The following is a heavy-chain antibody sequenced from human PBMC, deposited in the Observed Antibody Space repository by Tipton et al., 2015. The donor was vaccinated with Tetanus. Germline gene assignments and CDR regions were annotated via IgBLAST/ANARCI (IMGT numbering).Heavy chain of an antibody. CDR1: GYTFTGYY. CDR2: IDPNSGGT. D-gene: IGHD3-22*01. CDR3: ARDRGDYIYYGMDV. V-gene: IGHV1-2*02. Sequence: QLVQSGAEMKKPGASVKVSCKASGYTFTGYYIYWVRQASGQGLEWMGWIDPNSGGTVYAQKFQCRVTMTRDTSISTAYMELRSLRSGDTAVYYCARDRGDYIYYGMDVWGPGTTVTVS. J-gene: IGHJ6*02.